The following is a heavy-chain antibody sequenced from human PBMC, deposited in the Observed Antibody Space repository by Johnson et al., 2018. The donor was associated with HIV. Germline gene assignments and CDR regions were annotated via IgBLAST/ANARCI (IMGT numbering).Heavy chain of an antibody. D-gene: IGHD1-26*01. CDR2: ISTSGSTI. Sequence: QVQLVESGGGLVKPGGPLRLSCAASGFTFRDHYMSWIRQAPGKGLEWVADISTSGSTIYYADSVKGRFTISRDNAKNSLYLQMNSLGGEDTAVYYCARVRSGRENAFDIWGQGTMVTVSS. CDR1: GFTFRDHY. J-gene: IGHJ3*02. CDR3: ARVRSGRENAFDI. V-gene: IGHV3-11*04.